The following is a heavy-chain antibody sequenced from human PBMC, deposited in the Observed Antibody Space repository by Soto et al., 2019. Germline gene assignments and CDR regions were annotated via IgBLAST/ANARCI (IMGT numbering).Heavy chain of an antibody. CDR1: GFSISDYG. CDR3: VKSGEEAY. J-gene: IGHJ4*02. Sequence: QVQLEESGGGVVQPGRSLRLSCEASGFSISDYGMHWVRQAPGKGLEWVSVISYDGTDKHYAESVRGRFTISRDNSKNTLFLQLNSLRTDDTTIYYCVKSGEEAYWGMGTLVTVSS. D-gene: IGHD7-27*01. CDR2: ISYDGTDK. V-gene: IGHV3-30*18.